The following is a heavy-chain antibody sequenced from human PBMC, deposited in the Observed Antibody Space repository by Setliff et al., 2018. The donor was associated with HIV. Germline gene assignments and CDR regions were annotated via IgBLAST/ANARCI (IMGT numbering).Heavy chain of an antibody. D-gene: IGHD3-3*01. J-gene: IGHJ4*02. Sequence: SETLSLTCTVSSDSISGRSDFWWGWIRQPPGKGLEWIGSIYHTGQTYDNPSVKSRLTISVDTDENQFSLKLRSVTAAETAVYYCARQIASGYWAFDSWGQGTLVTVSS. CDR2: IYHTGQT. CDR1: SDSISGRSDF. V-gene: IGHV4-39*01. CDR3: ARQIASGYWAFDS.